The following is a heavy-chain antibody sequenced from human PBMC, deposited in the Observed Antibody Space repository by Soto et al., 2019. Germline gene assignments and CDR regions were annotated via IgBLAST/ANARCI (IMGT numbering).Heavy chain of an antibody. CDR2: IFHSGIT. Sequence: QVQLQESGPGLVKPSETLSLSCFISGGSFSNDYWTWIRQSSGKGLEWIGYIFHSGITDYNPSVKSRVTISIDKSRNLFSLNLTSVTAADTAVYYCARDRYFYDSRGYYRTLDSWGQGTLVTVSS. CDR1: GGSFSNDY. J-gene: IGHJ5*01. D-gene: IGHD3-22*01. CDR3: ARDRYFYDSRGYYRTLDS. V-gene: IGHV4-59*01.